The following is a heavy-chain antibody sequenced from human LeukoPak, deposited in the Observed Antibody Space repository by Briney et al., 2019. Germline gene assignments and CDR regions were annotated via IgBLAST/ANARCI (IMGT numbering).Heavy chain of an antibody. CDR2: INPNSGGT. V-gene: IGHV1-2*02. Sequence: ASVKVSCKASGYTFTGYYMHWVRQAPGQGLEWMGWINPNSGGTNYAQKFQGRVTMTRDTSISTAYMELSRLRSDDTAVYYCARGLGPFRQPFDYWGQGTLVTVSS. D-gene: IGHD6-13*01. J-gene: IGHJ4*02. CDR1: GYTFTGYY. CDR3: ARGLGPFRQPFDY.